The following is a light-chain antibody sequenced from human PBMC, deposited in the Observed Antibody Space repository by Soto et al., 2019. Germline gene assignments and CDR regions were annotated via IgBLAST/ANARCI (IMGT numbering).Light chain of an antibody. CDR1: QIVSSY. V-gene: IGKV1-39*01. Sequence: DIQMTQSPSSLAASIGDRVTITCRASQIVSSYINWYQQKPGQAPNLLIYAESTLQSEVPLRFSGSGSRTGTEVTLMISSLPTEDFGTYYSQESFSAPPWTFGQGTNVE. J-gene: IGKJ1*01. CDR2: AES. CDR3: QESFSAPPWT.